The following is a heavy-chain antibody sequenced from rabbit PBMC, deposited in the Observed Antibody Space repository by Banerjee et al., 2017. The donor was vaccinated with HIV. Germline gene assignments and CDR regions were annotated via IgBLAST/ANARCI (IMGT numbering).Heavy chain of an antibody. CDR1: GFSFSSSYW. CDR2: IYAGSSGST. D-gene: IGHD4-2*01. CDR3: ARGDAGSRYAFNL. J-gene: IGHJ4*01. V-gene: IGHV1S40*01. Sequence: QSLEESGGDLVKPGASLTLTCTASGFSFSSSYWICWVRQAPGKGLEWIACIYAGSSGSTYYASWAKGRFTISKTSSTTGTLQMTSLTAADTATYFCARGDAGSRYAFNLWGPGTLVTVS.